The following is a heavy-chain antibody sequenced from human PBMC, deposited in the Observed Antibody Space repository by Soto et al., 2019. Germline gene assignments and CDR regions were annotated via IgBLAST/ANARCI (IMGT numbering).Heavy chain of an antibody. CDR3: AASPSYYDFWSGYEPSWFDP. CDR1: GFTFTSSA. CDR2: IVVGSGNT. J-gene: IGHJ5*02. Sequence: GASVKVSCKASGFTFTSSAVQWVRQARGQRLEWIGWIVVGSGNTNYAQKFQERVTITRAMPTSTAYMELSSLRSEDTVVYYCAASPSYYDFWSGYEPSWFDPWGQGTLVTVSS. D-gene: IGHD3-3*01. V-gene: IGHV1-58*01.